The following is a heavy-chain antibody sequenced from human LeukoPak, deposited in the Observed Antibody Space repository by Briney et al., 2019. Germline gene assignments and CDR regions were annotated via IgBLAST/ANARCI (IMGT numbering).Heavy chain of an antibody. V-gene: IGHV3-7*01. CDR2: IKQDGSQK. D-gene: IGHD1-26*01. CDR3: ARDALVRTTRYYFDS. CDR1: GFTFSNYW. J-gene: IGHJ4*02. Sequence: GGSLRLSCAASGFTFSNYWVTWVRRAPGKGLEWVSNIKQDGSQKYYVDSVKGRFTISRDNAKNSLYLQMNGLRAEDTAVYYCARDALVRTTRYYFDSWGQGTLVTVSS.